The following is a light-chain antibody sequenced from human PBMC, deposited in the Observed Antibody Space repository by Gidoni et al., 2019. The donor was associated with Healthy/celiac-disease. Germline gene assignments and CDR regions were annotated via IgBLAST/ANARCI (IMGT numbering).Light chain of an antibody. V-gene: IGKV4-1*01. J-gene: IGKJ4*01. Sequence: DSLAVSLGERATINCKSSQSVLYSSNNKNYLAWYQQKPGQPPKLLIYEASTRASGVPDRFSGSGSGTDFTLTISSLQAKDVAVYYCQQYYSTPLTFGGGTKVEIK. CDR2: EAS. CDR3: QQYYSTPLT. CDR1: QSVLYSSNNKNY.